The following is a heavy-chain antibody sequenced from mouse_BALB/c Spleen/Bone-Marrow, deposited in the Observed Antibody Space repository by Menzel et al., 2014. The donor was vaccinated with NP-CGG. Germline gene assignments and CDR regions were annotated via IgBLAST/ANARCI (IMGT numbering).Heavy chain of an antibody. CDR3: ARDRRYDLAWFAY. CDR1: GFTFTDYY. J-gene: IGHJ3*01. Sequence: DVKLVESGGGLVQPGGSVRLSCATSGFTFTDYYMSWVRQPPGKALEWLGFIRNKANGYTTDYSASVKGRFTISRDNSQSILYLQMNTLRAEDSATYYCARDRRYDLAWFAYWGQGTLVTVSA. V-gene: IGHV7-3*02. CDR2: IRNKANGYTT. D-gene: IGHD2-14*01.